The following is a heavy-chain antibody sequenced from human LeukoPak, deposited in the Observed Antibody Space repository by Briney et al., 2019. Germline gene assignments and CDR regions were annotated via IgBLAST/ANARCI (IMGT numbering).Heavy chain of an antibody. J-gene: IGHJ4*02. V-gene: IGHV4-34*01. CDR2: INHSGST. CDR3: ARQGRRWWSYYFDY. Sequence: SETLSLTCAVYGGSFSGYYWSWIRQPPGKGLEWIGEINHSGSTNYNPSLKSRVTISVDTSKNQFSLKLSSVTAAGTAVYYCARQGRRWWSYYFDYWGQGTLVTVSS. D-gene: IGHD1-26*01. CDR1: GGSFSGYY.